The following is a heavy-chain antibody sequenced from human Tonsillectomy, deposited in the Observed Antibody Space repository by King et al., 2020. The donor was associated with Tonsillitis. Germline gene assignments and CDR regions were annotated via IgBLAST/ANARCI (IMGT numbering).Heavy chain of an antibody. J-gene: IGHJ4*02. CDR1: GFTFSSFA. Sequence: VQLVESGVGLVQPGGSLRLSCAASGFTFSSFAMNWVRQAPGKGLECVSVISSSGGRTYYADFVKGRFTISRDNSKNTQYLQMNSLRAEDTAVYYCAKGDTAVSGASDYWGQGTLVTVSS. CDR2: ISSSGGRT. CDR3: AKGDTAVSGASDY. V-gene: IGHV3-23*04. D-gene: IGHD6-19*01.